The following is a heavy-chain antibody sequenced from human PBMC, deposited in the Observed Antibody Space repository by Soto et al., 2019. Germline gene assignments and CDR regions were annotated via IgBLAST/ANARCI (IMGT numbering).Heavy chain of an antibody. J-gene: IGHJ5*02. Sequence: SETLSLTCTVSGGSISSYYWSWIRQPPGKGLEWIGYIYYSGSTNYNPSLKSRVTISVDTSKNQFSLKLSSVTAADTAVYYCARESDYVWGSFVWFDPWGQGTLVTVSS. CDR1: GGSISSYY. CDR2: IYYSGST. CDR3: ARESDYVWGSFVWFDP. V-gene: IGHV4-59*12. D-gene: IGHD3-16*01.